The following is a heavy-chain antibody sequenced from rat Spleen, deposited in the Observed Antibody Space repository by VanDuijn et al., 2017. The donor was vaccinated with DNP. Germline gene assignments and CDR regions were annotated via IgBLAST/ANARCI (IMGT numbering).Heavy chain of an antibody. CDR1: GFTFSDYY. CDR2: ISYDGGST. CDR3: ARWNSGHFDY. Sequence: EVQLVESGGGVVQPGRSLKLSCAASGFTFSDYYMAWVRQAPTKGLEWVASISYDGGSTYYRDSVKGRFTISRDNAKSSLYLQMDSLRSEDTATDYGARWNSGHFDYWGQGVMVTVSS. J-gene: IGHJ2*01. D-gene: IGHD4-3*01. V-gene: IGHV5-20*01.